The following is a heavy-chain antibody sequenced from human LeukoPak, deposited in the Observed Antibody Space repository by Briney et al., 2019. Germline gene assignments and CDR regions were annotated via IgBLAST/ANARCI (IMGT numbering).Heavy chain of an antibody. J-gene: IGHJ6*03. CDR3: ARDMVGGGYDPPYYSYYYMDV. CDR1: GYTFIGYY. Sequence: GASVKVSCRASGYTFIGYYIFWVRQAPGQGLEWMGWINPSSGRTNYAQKFQGRVTMTRDTSISTAYMELNSLRSDDTAAYFCARDMVGGGYDPPYYSYYYMDVWGKGTTVTISS. V-gene: IGHV1-2*02. CDR2: INPSSGRT. D-gene: IGHD5-12*01.